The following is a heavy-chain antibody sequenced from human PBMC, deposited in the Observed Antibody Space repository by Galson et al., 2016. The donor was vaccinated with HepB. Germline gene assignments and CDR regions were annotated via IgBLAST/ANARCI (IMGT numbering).Heavy chain of an antibody. CDR3: LKSGYCGITDCFHAFDI. CDR2: ISNDGRSR. D-gene: IGHD2-2*01. J-gene: IGHJ3*02. CDR1: GFTFSSYS. Sequence: SLRLSCAASGFTFSSYSMHWVRQAPGKGLEYISTISNDGRSRYFVDSVRGRFTISRDNSKNTVYLQMSSLRPEDSVTYYCLKSGYCGITDCFHAFDIWGQGTMVTVSS. V-gene: IGHV3-64D*08.